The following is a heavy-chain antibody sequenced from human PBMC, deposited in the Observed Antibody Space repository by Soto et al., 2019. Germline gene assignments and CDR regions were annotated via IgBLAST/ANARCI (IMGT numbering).Heavy chain of an antibody. D-gene: IGHD3-22*01. J-gene: IGHJ6*02. CDR3: APGRVRGYGPTYYYYGMDV. V-gene: IGHV1-69*13. CDR2: IIPIFGTA. Sequence: WASVKVSCKASGGTFSSYAISWVRQAPGQGLEWMGGIIPIFGTANYAQKFQGRVTITADESTSTAYMELSSLRSEDTAVYYCAPGRVRGYGPTYYYYGMDVWGQGTTVTVSS. CDR1: GGTFSSYA.